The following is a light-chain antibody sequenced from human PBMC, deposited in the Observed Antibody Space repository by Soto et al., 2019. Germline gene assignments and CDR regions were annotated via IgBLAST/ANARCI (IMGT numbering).Light chain of an antibody. V-gene: IGKV3-20*01. CDR1: QSVSSSY. CDR2: GAS. J-gene: IGKJ1*01. CDR3: QQYGSSPRT. Sequence: EIVLTQSPGTLSLSPGERATLSCRASQSVSSSYLVWYQQKPGQAPRLLIYGASSRATGIPDRFSGRGSGTDFTLTISRLEPEDFAVYYCQQYGSSPRTFGQGTKVEIK.